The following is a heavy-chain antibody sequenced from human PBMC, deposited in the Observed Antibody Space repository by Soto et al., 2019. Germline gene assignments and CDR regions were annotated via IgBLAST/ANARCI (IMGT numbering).Heavy chain of an antibody. V-gene: IGHV3-23*01. CDR1: GFTFSSYA. Sequence: GGSLRLSRAASGFTFSSYAMSWVRQAPGKGLEWVSAISGSGGSTYYADSVKGRFTISRDNSKNTLYLQMNSLRAEDTAVYYCAKEGDGDGNGGGYYYYYGMDVWGQGTTVTVSS. CDR3: AKEGDGDGNGGGYYYYYGMDV. D-gene: IGHD4-17*01. J-gene: IGHJ6*02. CDR2: ISGSGGST.